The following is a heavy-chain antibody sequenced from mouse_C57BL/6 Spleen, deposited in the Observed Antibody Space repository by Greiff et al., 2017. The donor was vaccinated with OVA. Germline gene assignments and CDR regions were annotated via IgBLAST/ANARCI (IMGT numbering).Heavy chain of an antibody. V-gene: IGHV3-6*01. J-gene: IGHJ1*03. D-gene: IGHD2-3*01. CDR2: ISYDGSN. Sequence: EVKLQESGPGLVKPSQSLSLTCSVTGYSITSGYYWNWIRQFPGNKLEWMGYISYDGSNNYNPSLKNRISITRDTSKNQFFLKLNSVTTEDTATYYCARLDGYYRYFDVWGTGTTVTVSS. CDR1: GYSITSGYY. CDR3: ARLDGYYRYFDV.